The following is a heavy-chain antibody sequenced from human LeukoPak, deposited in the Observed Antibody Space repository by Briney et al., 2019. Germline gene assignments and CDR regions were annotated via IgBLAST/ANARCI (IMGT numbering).Heavy chain of an antibody. CDR3: VKSASSFRANWFDP. V-gene: IGHV3-64D*09. D-gene: IGHD6-6*01. Sequence: PGGSLRLSCSASGFTFSNYAMHWVRQAPGKGLEYVSAISSNGDSTYYADSVKGRFIISRDNSKNSLSLQMSSLRPEDTAVYYCVKSASSFRANWFDPWGQGTLVTVSS. J-gene: IGHJ5*02. CDR1: GFTFSNYA. CDR2: ISSNGDST.